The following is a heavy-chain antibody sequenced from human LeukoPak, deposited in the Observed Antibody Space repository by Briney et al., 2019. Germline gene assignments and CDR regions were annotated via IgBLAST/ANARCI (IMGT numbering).Heavy chain of an antibody. CDR2: ISSSSSYI. CDR3: AREVYNYGDYVEDYYYYMDV. J-gene: IGHJ6*03. Sequence: PGGSLRLSCAASGFTFSSYSMNWVRQAPGKGLEGVSSISSSSSYIYYADSVKGRFTISRDNAKNSLYLQMNSLRAEDTAVYYCAREVYNYGDYVEDYYYYMDVWGKGTTVTVSS. CDR1: GFTFSSYS. V-gene: IGHV3-21*01. D-gene: IGHD4-17*01.